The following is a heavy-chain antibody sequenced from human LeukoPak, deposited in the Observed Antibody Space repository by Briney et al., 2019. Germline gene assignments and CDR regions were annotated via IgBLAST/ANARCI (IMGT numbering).Heavy chain of an antibody. CDR2: INTNTGNP. CDR1: GYTFTSYA. D-gene: IGHD5-18*01. Sequence: ASVKVSCKASGYTFTSYAMNWVRQAPGQGLEWMGWINTNTGNPTYAQGFTGRFVFSLDTSVSTAYLQISSLKAEDTAVYYCARGAPHTAMALYYYYYGMDVWGQGTTVTVSS. CDR3: ARGAPHTAMALYYYYYGMDV. V-gene: IGHV7-4-1*02. J-gene: IGHJ6*02.